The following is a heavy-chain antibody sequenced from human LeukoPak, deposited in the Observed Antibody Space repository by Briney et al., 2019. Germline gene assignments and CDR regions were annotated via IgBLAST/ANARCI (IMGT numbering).Heavy chain of an antibody. D-gene: IGHD6-13*01. V-gene: IGHV4-34*01. CDR3: GSVLSSRYHTATVY. CDR2: INHSGTT. CDR1: GVSFSGYY. Sequence: SETLSLTCAVYGVSFSGYYWSWLRQPPGKGLEWVGEINHSGTTNYNPSLKSRVTISVDSSKNQFSLKLTSVTAEDTAVYCSGSVLSSRYHTATVYCGRETLITVSS. J-gene: IGHJ4*02.